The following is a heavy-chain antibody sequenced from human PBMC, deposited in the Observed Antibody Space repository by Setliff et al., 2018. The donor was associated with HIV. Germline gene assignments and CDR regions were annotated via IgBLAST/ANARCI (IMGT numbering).Heavy chain of an antibody. V-gene: IGHV5-51*01. CDR1: GYDVTRYW. J-gene: IGHJ4*02. D-gene: IGHD6-13*01. CDR2: IYPGDSDT. CDR3: ARLIGYSSSWYMGY. Sequence: ESLKISCRASGYDVTRYWIGWVRQMPGKGLEWMGIIYPGDSDTRYSPSFQGQVTISADKSISTAYLQWSSLKASDTAMYYCARLIGYSSSWYMGYWGQGTLVTVSS.